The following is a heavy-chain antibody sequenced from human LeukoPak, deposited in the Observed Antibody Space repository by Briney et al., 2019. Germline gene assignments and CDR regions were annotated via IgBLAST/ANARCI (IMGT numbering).Heavy chain of an antibody. CDR2: LSGDGSTP. D-gene: IGHD2-2*01. V-gene: IGHV3-23*01. CDR1: VVTLSSYA. CDR3: AKRGFCPSSCNFDY. Sequence: GGSLRLSCAASVVTLSSYAMNSVREAPGKGLAWVSTLSGDGSTPYYADSVKGRFTISRDNSKNTLFLHMNSLRAEDTAVYYCAKRGFCPSSCNFDYWGQGTLVAVSS. J-gene: IGHJ4*02.